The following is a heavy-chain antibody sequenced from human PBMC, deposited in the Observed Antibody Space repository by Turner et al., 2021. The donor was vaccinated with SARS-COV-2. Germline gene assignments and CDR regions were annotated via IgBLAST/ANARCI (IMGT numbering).Heavy chain of an antibody. CDR1: GGSISSSSYY. CDR3: AGQLWLRGLFDY. D-gene: IGHD5-18*01. V-gene: IGHV4-39*01. CDR2: FYYSGST. Sequence: QLQLQESGPGLVKPSETPSLTCTVSGGSISSSSYYWGWIRQPPGKGLEWIGNFYYSGSTYYNPSLKSRVTISVDTSKNQFSLKLSSVTAADTAVYYCAGQLWLRGLFDYWGQGTLVTVSS. J-gene: IGHJ4*02.